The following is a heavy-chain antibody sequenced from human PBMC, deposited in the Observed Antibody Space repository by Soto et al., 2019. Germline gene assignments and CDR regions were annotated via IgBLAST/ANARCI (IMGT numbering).Heavy chain of an antibody. V-gene: IGHV1-2*04. CDR3: ATTLAAVVSAFDI. J-gene: IGHJ3*02. Sequence: XSVKVSFNASGYTFTGYYMHWVRHAPGQGLEWMGWINPNSGGTNYAQKFQGWVTMTRDTSISTAYMELSRLRSDDTAVYYCATTLAAVVSAFDIWGQGTMVTVSS. CDR1: GYTFTGYY. CDR2: INPNSGGT. D-gene: IGHD6-13*01.